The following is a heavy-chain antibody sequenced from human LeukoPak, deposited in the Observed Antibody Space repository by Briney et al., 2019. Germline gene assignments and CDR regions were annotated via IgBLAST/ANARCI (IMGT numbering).Heavy chain of an antibody. D-gene: IGHD3-22*01. CDR1: GGTFSSYA. Sequence: SVKVSCKASGGTFSSYAISWVRQAPGQGLEWMGGIIPIFGTANYAQKFQGRVTITADESTSTAYMELSSLRSEDTAVYYCARDFGANYDSSGYYLDAFDIWGQGTMVTVSS. CDR3: ARDFGANYDSSGYYLDAFDI. V-gene: IGHV1-69*13. CDR2: IIPIFGTA. J-gene: IGHJ3*02.